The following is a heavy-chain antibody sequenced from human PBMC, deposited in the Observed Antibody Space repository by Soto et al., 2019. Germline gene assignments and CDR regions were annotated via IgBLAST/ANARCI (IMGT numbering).Heavy chain of an antibody. D-gene: IGHD6-6*01. CDR3: ARAVDHPLEYSSSSGLYYFDY. CDR1: GGTFSSYA. CDR2: IIPIFGTA. J-gene: IGHJ4*02. Sequence: QVQLVQSGAEVKKPGSSLKISCKASGGTFSSYAISWVRQAPGQGLEWMGGIIPIFGTANYAQKFQGRVTITTDESTSIAYMELSSLRSEDTAVYYCARAVDHPLEYSSSSGLYYFDYWGQGTLVTVSS. V-gene: IGHV1-69*01.